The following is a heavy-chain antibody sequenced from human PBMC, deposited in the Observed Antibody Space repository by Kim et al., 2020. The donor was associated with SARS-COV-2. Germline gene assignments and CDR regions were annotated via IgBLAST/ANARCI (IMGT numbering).Heavy chain of an antibody. CDR2: ISSSGSTI. CDR1: GFTFSDYY. CDR3: ARDNGAYDSSGPWVSFSWYFDL. V-gene: IGHV3-11*01. Sequence: GGSLRLSCAASGFTFSDYYMSWIRQAPGKGLEWVSYISSSGSTIYYADSVKGRFTISRDNAKNSLYLQMNSLRAEDTAVYYCARDNGAYDSSGPWVSFSWYFDLWGRGTLVTVSS. J-gene: IGHJ2*01. D-gene: IGHD3-22*01.